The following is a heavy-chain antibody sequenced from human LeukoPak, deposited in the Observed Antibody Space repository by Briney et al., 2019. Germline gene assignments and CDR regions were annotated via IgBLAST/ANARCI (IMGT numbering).Heavy chain of an antibody. D-gene: IGHD3-3*01. CDR3: ARDGYDFWSGYSISADDAFDI. J-gene: IGHJ3*02. Sequence: PGGSLRLSCAASGFTFSSYWMHWVRQAPGKGLVWVSRINSDGSSTSYADSVKGRFTISRDNAKNSLYLQMNSLRAEDTALYHCARDGYDFWSGYSISADDAFDIWGQGTMVTVSS. CDR2: INSDGSST. CDR1: GFTFSSYW. V-gene: IGHV3-74*01.